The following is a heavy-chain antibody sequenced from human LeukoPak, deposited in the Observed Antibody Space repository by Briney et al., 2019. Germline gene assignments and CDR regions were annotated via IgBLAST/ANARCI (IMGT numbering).Heavy chain of an antibody. J-gene: IGHJ6*03. CDR3: ARDNSCSSSSCGNSYMDV. V-gene: IGHV1-2*02. CDR1: GYTFTGYY. D-gene: IGHD2-15*01. CDR2: INPNSGGT. Sequence: ASVKVSCKASGYTFTGYYMHWVRQAPGQGLEWMGWINPNSGGTNYAQKFQVRVTMTRDTSISTAYIDLNMLRPGDPAVYYCARDNSCSSSSCGNSYMDVWGKGTTVTVSS.